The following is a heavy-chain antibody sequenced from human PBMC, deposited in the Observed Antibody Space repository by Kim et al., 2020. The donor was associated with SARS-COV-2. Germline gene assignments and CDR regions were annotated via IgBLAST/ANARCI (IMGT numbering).Heavy chain of an antibody. V-gene: IGHV1-18*04. D-gene: IGHD3-10*01. J-gene: IGHJ5*02. CDR3: ARDGDITMVRGVIHNWFDP. Sequence: ASVKVSCKASGYTFTSYGISWVRQAPGQGLEWMGWISAYNGNTNYAQKLQGRVTMTTDTSTSTAYMELRSLRSDGTAVYYCARDGDITMVRGVIHNWFDPGGQGTLVTVSS. CDR1: GYTFTSYG. CDR2: ISAYNGNT.